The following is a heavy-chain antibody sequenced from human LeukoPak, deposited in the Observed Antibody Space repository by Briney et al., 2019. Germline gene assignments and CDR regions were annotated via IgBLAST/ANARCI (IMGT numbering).Heavy chain of an antibody. D-gene: IGHD3-10*01. J-gene: IGHJ4*02. V-gene: IGHV3-23*01. CDR2: ITTSGGSA. Sequence: GESLRLSCAASGFTFSSYPMSWVRRAPGKGLEWVSGITTSGGSASYADSVKGRFTISRDNSKNTLYLQMNSLRAEDTAVYYCAKEIYGSGSYSSIGPFDYWGQGTLVTVSS. CDR1: GFTFSSYP. CDR3: AKEIYGSGSYSSIGPFDY.